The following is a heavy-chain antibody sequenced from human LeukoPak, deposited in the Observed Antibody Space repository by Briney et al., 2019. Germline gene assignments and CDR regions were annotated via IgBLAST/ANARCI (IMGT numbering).Heavy chain of an antibody. D-gene: IGHD3-10*01. CDR2: IFLSGGEI. Sequence: GGSPRLSCAASGFTFSTFAMIWVRQPPGKGLEWVSSIFLSGGEIHYADSVRGRFTISRDNSKSTLSLQMNSLRAEDTALYYCARSSRRGAITMVRGVANRGAFDIWGQGTMVTVSS. J-gene: IGHJ3*02. CDR3: ARSSRRGAITMVRGVANRGAFDI. V-gene: IGHV3-23*01. CDR1: GFTFSTFA.